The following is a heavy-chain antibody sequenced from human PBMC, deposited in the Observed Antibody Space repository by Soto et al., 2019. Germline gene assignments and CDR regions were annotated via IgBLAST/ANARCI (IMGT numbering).Heavy chain of an antibody. CDR3: ARDHRWGYEYGDYGDS. V-gene: IGHV3-20*04. J-gene: IGHJ1*01. D-gene: IGHD4-17*01. Sequence: EVYLVESGGGVVRPGGSLRLSCVASGFVFDEYGMSWVRQGPGKGLEWVSGINRHGDSTGYADSVKVRFTISRDNAKNSLYLQMNGLRAEDTAFYYCARDHRWGYEYGDYGDSWGQGTLVTVSS. CDR1: GFVFDEYG. CDR2: INRHGDST.